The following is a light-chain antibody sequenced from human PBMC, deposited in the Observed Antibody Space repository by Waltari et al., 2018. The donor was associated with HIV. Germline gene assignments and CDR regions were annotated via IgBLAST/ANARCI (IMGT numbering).Light chain of an antibody. J-gene: IGKJ1*01. CDR2: GIS. Sequence: IVLPQSPGPLSLSPGERATLSCRASRSVSSNYLAWYQHKPGQAPRLLIYGISSRATGIPDRFSGSGSGTDFTLTISGLEPEDFALYYCQQYGGSPRTFGQGTRVEIK. CDR3: QQYGGSPRT. CDR1: RSVSSNY. V-gene: IGKV3-20*01.